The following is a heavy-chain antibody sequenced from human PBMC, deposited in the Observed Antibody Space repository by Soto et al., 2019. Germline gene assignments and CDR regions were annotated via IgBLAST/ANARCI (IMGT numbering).Heavy chain of an antibody. CDR3: AHRLVSNYYDVGFDY. D-gene: IGHD3-22*01. Sequence: QITLKESGPPLVKPTQTLTLTCTFSGFSLSTSGVGVGWIRQPPGKALEWLALIYWDDDKRYSPSLKSRLTTTKTTTKNQVVLTMTNMDPVDTATYYCAHRLVSNYYDVGFDYWGQGTLVTVSS. V-gene: IGHV2-5*02. CDR1: GFSLSTSGVG. CDR2: IYWDDDK. J-gene: IGHJ4*02.